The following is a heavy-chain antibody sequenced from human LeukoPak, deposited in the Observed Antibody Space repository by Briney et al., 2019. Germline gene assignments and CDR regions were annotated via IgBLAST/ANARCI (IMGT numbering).Heavy chain of an antibody. CDR3: AGVEYCSSTSCYYAFDI. J-gene: IGHJ3*02. CDR2: ISYDGSNK. D-gene: IGHD2-2*01. V-gene: IGHV3-30-3*01. Sequence: QPGGSLRLSCAASGFTFSSYAMHWVRQAPGKGLEWVAVISYDGSNKYYADSVKGRFTISRDNSKNTLYLQMNSLRAEDTAVYYCAGVEYCSSTSCYYAFDIWGQGTMVTVSS. CDR1: GFTFSSYA.